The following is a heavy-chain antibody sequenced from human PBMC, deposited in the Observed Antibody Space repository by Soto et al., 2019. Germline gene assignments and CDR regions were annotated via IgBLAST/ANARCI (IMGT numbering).Heavy chain of an antibody. Sequence: ASVKVSCKASGYTFTSYGISWVRQAPGQGLEWMGWISAYNGNTNYAQKLQGRVTMTTDTSTSTAYMELRSLRSDDTAVYYCARGRYYYGSGSYYKPFDYWGQGTLVTVSS. V-gene: IGHV1-18*01. J-gene: IGHJ4*02. CDR2: ISAYNGNT. D-gene: IGHD3-10*01. CDR1: GYTFTSYG. CDR3: ARGRYYYGSGSYYKPFDY.